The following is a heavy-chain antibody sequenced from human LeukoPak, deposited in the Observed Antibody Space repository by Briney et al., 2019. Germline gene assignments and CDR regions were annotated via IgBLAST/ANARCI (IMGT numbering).Heavy chain of an antibody. CDR2: ISSSSSYI. V-gene: IGHV3-21*01. CDR3: ARKGPVVPAATFDY. D-gene: IGHD2-2*01. Sequence: GGSLRLSCAASRFTFSSYSMNWVRQAPGKGLEWVSSISSSSSYIYYADSVKGRFTISRDNAKNSLYLQMNSLRAEDTAVYYCARKGPVVPAATFDYWGQGTLVTVSS. J-gene: IGHJ4*02. CDR1: RFTFSSYS.